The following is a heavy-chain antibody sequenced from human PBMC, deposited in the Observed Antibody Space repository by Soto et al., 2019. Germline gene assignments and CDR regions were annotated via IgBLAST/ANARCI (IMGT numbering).Heavy chain of an antibody. CDR2: ISYDGSNK. CDR3: RRQIMVGFDY. Sequence: PGSTLRLSCSASGFTFSSYSMHWVRQAPGKGLEWVAVISYDGSNKYYADSVKGRFTISRENSKKTLYLQMNSLRAEDTAVYYCRRQIMVGFDYRRPGTLVT. CDR1: GFTFSSYS. J-gene: IGHJ4*02. V-gene: IGHV3-30-3*01. D-gene: IGHD3-10*01.